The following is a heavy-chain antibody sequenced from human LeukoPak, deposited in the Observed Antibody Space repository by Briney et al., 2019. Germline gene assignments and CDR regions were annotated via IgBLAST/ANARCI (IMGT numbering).Heavy chain of an antibody. J-gene: IGHJ4*02. CDR2: MNYNSGVT. CDR1: GYTLSSYV. D-gene: IGHD5-12*01. CDR3: ARGDFTAGYPFHY. Sequence: AASVRVSREASGYTLSSYVVHSGGQAPGQGLEWMGWMNYNSGVTNYLQNFQGRVTLTRDTSITTAYTDLSRLTSVDTAVYYCARGDFTAGYPFHYWGQGTLVTVSP. V-gene: IGHV1-2*02.